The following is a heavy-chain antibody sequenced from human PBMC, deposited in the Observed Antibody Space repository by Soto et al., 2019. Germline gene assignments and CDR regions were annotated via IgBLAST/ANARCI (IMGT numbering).Heavy chain of an antibody. V-gene: IGHV1-46*01. CDR1: GYTXSGYY. Sequence: LXKVSLKASGYTXSGYYMDLVRHAPGQGLEWMGIINPSGGSKSYAQKFQGRVTITRDTSTSTVYIELSSLRYEDTAVYYCARGGIVVVITKDGDFDYWGQGTLVTVS. CDR3: ARGGIVVVITKDGDFDY. CDR2: INPSGGSK. D-gene: IGHD3-22*01. J-gene: IGHJ4*02.